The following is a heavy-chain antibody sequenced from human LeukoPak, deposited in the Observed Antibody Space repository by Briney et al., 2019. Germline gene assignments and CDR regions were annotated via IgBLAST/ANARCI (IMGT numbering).Heavy chain of an antibody. CDR3: ARHGYSSSSESGVWFDP. CDR1: GYSFTSYW. V-gene: IGHV5-51*01. Sequence: GESLKISRKGSGYSFTSYWIGWVRQMPGNGLEWMGIIYPGDSDTRYSPSFQGQVTISADKSISTAYLQWSSLKASDTAMYYCARHGYSSSSESGVWFDPWGQGTLVTVSS. CDR2: IYPGDSDT. J-gene: IGHJ5*02. D-gene: IGHD6-6*01.